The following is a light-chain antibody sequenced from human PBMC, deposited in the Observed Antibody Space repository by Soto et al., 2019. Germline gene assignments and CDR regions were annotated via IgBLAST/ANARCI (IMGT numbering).Light chain of an antibody. CDR3: AAWDASLNGVL. Sequence: QSVLTQPPSASGTPGQRVSISCSGSSSNIGSNSVNWYQQLPGTAPKLLIYNSNQRPSGVPDRFPGSKSGASASLAISGLQSEDEADYYCAAWDASLNGVLFGGGTKLTVL. CDR2: NSN. J-gene: IGLJ2*01. CDR1: SSNIGSNS. V-gene: IGLV1-44*01.